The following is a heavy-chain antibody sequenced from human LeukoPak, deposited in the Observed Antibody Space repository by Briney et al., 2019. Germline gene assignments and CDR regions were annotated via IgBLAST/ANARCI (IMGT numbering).Heavy chain of an antibody. CDR3: ARDPGVKAYSYDSRTYYRIKWLDP. CDR1: GYTFTGYY. CDR2: ISPNSGGT. Sequence: GASVKVSCKASGYTFTGYYMNWVRQAPGQGLEWMGWISPNSGGTNYAQKFQGRVTMTRDTSITTAYMELSRLTSDDTAVYYCARDPGVKAYSYDSRTYYRIKWLDPWGQGTLVTVSS. J-gene: IGHJ5*02. V-gene: IGHV1-2*02. D-gene: IGHD3-22*01.